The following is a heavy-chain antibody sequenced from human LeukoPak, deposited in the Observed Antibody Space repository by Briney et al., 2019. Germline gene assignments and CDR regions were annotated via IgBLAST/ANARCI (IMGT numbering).Heavy chain of an antibody. V-gene: IGHV1-2*02. D-gene: IGHD5-12*01. CDR1: GYTFTNFY. J-gene: IGHJ4*02. CDR3: TRAFDYHTSQDY. CDR2: INPNSGGI. Sequence: ASVQVSCKTSGYTFTNFYIHWVRQAPGQGLEWMGWINPNSGGINYAQRFQGRVTVTGDKSISTAFMKLSRLTSDDTAVYFCTRAFDYHTSQDYWGQGTLVTVSS.